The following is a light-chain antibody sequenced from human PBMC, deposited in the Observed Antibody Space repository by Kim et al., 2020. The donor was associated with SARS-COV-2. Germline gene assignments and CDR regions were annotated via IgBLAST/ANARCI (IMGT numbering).Light chain of an antibody. V-gene: IGKV3-15*01. J-gene: IGKJ1*01. Sequence: LSPGERATLSCRASQSVRSNLAWYQQKPGQAPRLLIHGASTRASGTPARFSGRGSGTEFTLTISSPQSEDFALYYCQQYNEWPRTFGQGTKVDIK. CDR2: GAS. CDR1: QSVRSN. CDR3: QQYNEWPRT.